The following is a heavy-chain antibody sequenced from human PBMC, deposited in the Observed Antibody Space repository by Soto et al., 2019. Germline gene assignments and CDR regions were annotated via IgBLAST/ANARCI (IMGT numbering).Heavy chain of an antibody. CDR3: AREIFPYGMDV. J-gene: IGHJ6*02. Sequence: SETLSLTCGVSGGSINSGGYSWSWIRQPPGRGLEWIGNIYPSGSANYSPSLKTRVTISVDRSMNQFSLKLGSVTAADTAVYYCAREIFPYGMDVWGPGTTVTVSS. CDR1: GGSINSGGYS. CDR2: IYPSGSA. V-gene: IGHV4-30-2*01. D-gene: IGHD3-3*01.